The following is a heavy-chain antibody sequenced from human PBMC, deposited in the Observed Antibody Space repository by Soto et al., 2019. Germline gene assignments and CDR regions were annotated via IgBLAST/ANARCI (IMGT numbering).Heavy chain of an antibody. D-gene: IGHD3-16*01. V-gene: IGHV4-34*01. CDR3: ARVEYTYNYRGLDY. Sequence: SETLSLTCAVYGGSFRGYYWTWIRQPPGKGLEWIGEIDHSGSTNYNPSLKSRVTISVDTSKNQFFLKLASVTAADTAVYYCARVEYTYNYRGLDYWGQGTLVTVSS. CDR2: IDHSGST. J-gene: IGHJ4*02. CDR1: GGSFRGYY.